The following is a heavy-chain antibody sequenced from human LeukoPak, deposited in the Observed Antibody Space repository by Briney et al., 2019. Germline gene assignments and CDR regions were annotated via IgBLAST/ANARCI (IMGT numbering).Heavy chain of an antibody. J-gene: IGHJ6*03. V-gene: IGHV1-69*05. CDR2: IIPIFGRA. CDR1: GGTFSNYA. Sequence: GSSVKVSCKASGGTFSNYAFSWVRQAPGQGPEWMGGIIPIFGRANYAQKFQGRVTITTGESTTTAYMELSSLRSEDSAVYYCASSPLLYLGYYYFYYMDVWGKGTTVTVSS. CDR3: ASSPLLYLGYYYFYYMDV. D-gene: IGHD1-26*01.